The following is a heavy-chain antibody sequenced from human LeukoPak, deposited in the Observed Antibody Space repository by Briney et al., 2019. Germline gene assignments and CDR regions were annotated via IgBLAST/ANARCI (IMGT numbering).Heavy chain of an antibody. CDR3: AKDPGYGPTGAFDI. J-gene: IGHJ3*02. Sequence: GGSLRLSCAASGFTFDDYAMHWVRQAPGKGLEWVSGISWNSGSIGYEDSVKGRFTISRDNAKNSLYLQMNSLRAEDTALYYCAKDPGYGPTGAFDIWGQGTMVTVSS. CDR1: GFTFDDYA. V-gene: IGHV3-9*01. D-gene: IGHD2-15*01. CDR2: ISWNSGSI.